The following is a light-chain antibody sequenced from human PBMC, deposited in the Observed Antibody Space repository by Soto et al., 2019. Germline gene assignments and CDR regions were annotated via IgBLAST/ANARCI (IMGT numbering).Light chain of an antibody. CDR3: QQYGSSPLFA. CDR1: QSVSSTY. CDR2: GAS. Sequence: EIVLTQSPGTLSLSPGERATLSCRASQSVSSTYLAWYQQKPGQAPRLLIYGASSRATGIPDRFSGSGSGTDLTLTISTLEPEDFEVYYCQQYGSSPLFAFGPGTKVEI. J-gene: IGKJ3*01. V-gene: IGKV3-20*01.